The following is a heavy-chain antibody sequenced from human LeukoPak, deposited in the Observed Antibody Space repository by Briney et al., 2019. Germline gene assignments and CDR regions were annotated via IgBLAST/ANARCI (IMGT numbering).Heavy chain of an antibody. D-gene: IGHD3-10*01. Sequence: PGGSLRLSCAASGFTFSSYAMSWVRQAPGKGLEWVSAIIRIGGSTYYADSVKGRFTISRDNSKNTLYLQMNSLRAEDTAVYYCAKDLDYYGSGSPLAYGMDVWGQGTTVTVSS. J-gene: IGHJ6*02. V-gene: IGHV3-23*01. CDR2: IIRIGGST. CDR3: AKDLDYYGSGSPLAYGMDV. CDR1: GFTFSSYA.